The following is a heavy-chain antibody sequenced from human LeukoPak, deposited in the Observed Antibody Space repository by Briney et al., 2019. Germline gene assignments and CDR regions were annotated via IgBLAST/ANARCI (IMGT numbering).Heavy chain of an antibody. J-gene: IGHJ6*03. CDR2: MKVDGSDI. CDR3: ARSPAPVVPMGYYYYYMDV. V-gene: IGHV3-7*01. CDR1: GFTFTNDF. Sequence: PGGSLRLSCAASGFTFTNDFMTWVRQAPGKALEWVANMKVDGSDIHYVDSVKGRFTISSDNAKNSLYLQMDSLRAEDTAVYYCARSPAPVVPMGYYYYYMDVWGKGTTVTVSS. D-gene: IGHD2-2*01.